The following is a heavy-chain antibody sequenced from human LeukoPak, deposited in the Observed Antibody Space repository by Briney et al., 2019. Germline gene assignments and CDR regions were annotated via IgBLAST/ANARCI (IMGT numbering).Heavy chain of an antibody. D-gene: IGHD3-9*01. Sequence: ASVKVSCKASGYTFTSYDINWVRQATGQGLEWMGWMNPNSGNTGYAQKFQGRVTITRNTSISTAYMELSSLRSEDTAVYYCACSLNYDILTGYSAFDIWGQGTMVTVSS. CDR1: GYTFTSYD. CDR3: ACSLNYDILTGYSAFDI. J-gene: IGHJ3*02. CDR2: MNPNSGNT. V-gene: IGHV1-8*03.